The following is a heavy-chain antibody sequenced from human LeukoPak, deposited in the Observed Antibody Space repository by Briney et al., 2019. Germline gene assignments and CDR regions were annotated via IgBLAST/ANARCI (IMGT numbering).Heavy chain of an antibody. CDR3: ARAYSGYDLGFDY. D-gene: IGHD5-12*01. V-gene: IGHV4-4*02. CDR2: IYHSGST. CDR1: GGSISSSNW. J-gene: IGHJ4*02. Sequence: PSGTLSLTCGVSGGSISSSNWWRWVRQPPGKGLEWIGEIYHSGSTNYSPSLKSRLTISVDKSKNQFSLNMRFVTAADTAVYYCARAYSGYDLGFDYWGQGTLVTVSS.